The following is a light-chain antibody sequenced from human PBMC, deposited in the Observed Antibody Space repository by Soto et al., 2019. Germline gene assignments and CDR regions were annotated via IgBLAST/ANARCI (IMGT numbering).Light chain of an antibody. V-gene: IGKV1-5*03. CDR3: QQYKAYSYT. CDR1: QNINIW. Sequence: DIQMTQTPSTLSASVGDRVTITCRTTQNINIWLAWYQQKPGKAPKLLISKASSLEGGVPSRFIGSGSGTEFALTISSLQPDDFATYYCQQYKAYSYTFGQGTKLEF. CDR2: KAS. J-gene: IGKJ2*01.